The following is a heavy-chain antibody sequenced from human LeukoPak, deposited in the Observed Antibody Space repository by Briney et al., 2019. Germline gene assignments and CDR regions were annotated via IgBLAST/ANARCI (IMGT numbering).Heavy chain of an antibody. D-gene: IGHD6-6*01. CDR2: TYPGDSDT. V-gene: IGHV5-51*01. CDR1: GYSFTSYW. J-gene: IGHJ5*02. Sequence: GKSLKISCKGSGYSFTSYWIGWVRQMPGKGLEWMGITYPGDSDTRYSPSFQGQVTISADKSISTAYLQWSSLKASDTAMYYCARSYSSSSGWFDPWGQGTLVTVSS. CDR3: ARSYSSSSGWFDP.